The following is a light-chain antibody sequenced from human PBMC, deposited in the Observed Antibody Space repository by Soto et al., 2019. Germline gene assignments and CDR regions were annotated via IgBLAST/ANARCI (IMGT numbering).Light chain of an antibody. V-gene: IGLV7-46*01. CDR2: DTS. CDR1: TGAVTSGHY. Sequence: QAVVTQEPSLTVSPGGTVTLTCGSSTGAVTSGHYPYWFQQKPGQAHRTLISDTSNKHSWTPARFSGSLLGGKAALTLSGAQPEDEAQYYCLLSYSGARVFGGGTKLTVL. J-gene: IGLJ2*01. CDR3: LLSYSGARV.